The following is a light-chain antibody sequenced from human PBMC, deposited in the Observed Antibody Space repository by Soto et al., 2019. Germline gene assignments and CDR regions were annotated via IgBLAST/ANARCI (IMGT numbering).Light chain of an antibody. J-gene: IGKJ2*03. CDR3: QQYATSPQVMYS. Sequence: EILLTQSPATLSLSPGERATLSCRDSQSVNSNSLAWYQQKPGQAPRSLIYGASSRATGISDKFSGSGSGADFTLTISRLEPEDFAVYYCQQYATSPQVMYSFCQGTKLEIK. CDR1: QSVNSNS. V-gene: IGKV3-20*01. CDR2: GAS.